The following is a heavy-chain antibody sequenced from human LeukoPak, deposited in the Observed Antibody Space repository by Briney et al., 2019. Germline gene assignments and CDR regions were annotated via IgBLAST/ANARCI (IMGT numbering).Heavy chain of an antibody. Sequence: GGSLRLSCAASGFTFSNYAMHWVRQAPGKGLEWVSLISSGGTYEYYADSVKGRFTISRDNSKNTLYLQLNSLRAEDTAVYYCARDSTYFYDSGSSGPHYFDNWGQGTLVTVSS. J-gene: IGHJ4*02. CDR2: ISSGGTYE. D-gene: IGHD3-10*01. V-gene: IGHV3-30*01. CDR3: ARDSTYFYDSGSSGPHYFDN. CDR1: GFTFSNYA.